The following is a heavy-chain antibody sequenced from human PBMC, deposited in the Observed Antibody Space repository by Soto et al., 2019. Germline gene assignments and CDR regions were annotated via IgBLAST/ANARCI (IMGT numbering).Heavy chain of an antibody. V-gene: IGHV3-23*01. CDR2: ISGSGGST. J-gene: IGHJ5*02. Sequence: GGSLRLSCAASGFTFSSYGMHWVRQAPGKGLEWVSAISGSGGSTYYADSVKGRFTISRDNSKNTLYLQMNSLRAEDTAVYYCAKAPLSYCSSTSCGPDATVTWFDPWGQGTLVTVSS. D-gene: IGHD2-2*01. CDR3: AKAPLSYCSSTSCGPDATVTWFDP. CDR1: GFTFSSYG.